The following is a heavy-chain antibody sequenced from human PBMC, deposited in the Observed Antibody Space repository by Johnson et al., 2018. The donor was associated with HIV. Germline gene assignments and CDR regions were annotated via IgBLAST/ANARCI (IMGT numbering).Heavy chain of an antibody. CDR2: IYSGGST. Sequence: QEKLVESGGGVVQPWRSLSLPCAASGFTFSSYAMHWVPQASGKGLGWFSVIYSGGSTYYADSVKGRFTISRDNSKNTLYLQMNSLRAEDTAVYYCVKLPVAPSYVAFDIWGQGTMVTVSS. CDR1: GFTFSSYA. J-gene: IGHJ3*02. D-gene: IGHD6-19*01. V-gene: IGHV3-NL1*01. CDR3: VKLPVAPSYVAFDI.